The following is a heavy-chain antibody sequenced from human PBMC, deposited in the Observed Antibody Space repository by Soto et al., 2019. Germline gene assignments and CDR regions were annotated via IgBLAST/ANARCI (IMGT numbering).Heavy chain of an antibody. CDR2: MNPNSGNT. CDR3: ARVRRLRSSSSSYNYYGMDV. D-gene: IGHD6-6*01. J-gene: IGHJ6*02. V-gene: IGHV1-8*01. Sequence: QVQLVQSGAEVKKPGASVKVSCKASGYTFTSYDINWVRQATGQGLEWMGWMNPNSGNTGYAQKFQGRVTMTRNTSISTAYMELSSLRSEDTAVYYCARVRRLRSSSSSYNYYGMDVWGQGTTLTVSS. CDR1: GYTFTSYD.